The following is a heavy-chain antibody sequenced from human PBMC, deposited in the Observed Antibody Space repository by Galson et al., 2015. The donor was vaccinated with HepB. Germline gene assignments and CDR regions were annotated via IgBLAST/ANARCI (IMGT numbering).Heavy chain of an antibody. CDR1: GYTFIGHH. V-gene: IGHV1-2*02. D-gene: IGHD6-13*01. Sequence: SVKVSCKASGYTFIGHHMHWVRQAPGQGLEWMGWINPNSGDTKYAQKFEGRVTMTRDTSISTAHMELSRLRSDDTAVYYCARGPAVATNWFDPWGQGTLVTVSS. CDR3: ARGPAVATNWFDP. J-gene: IGHJ5*02. CDR2: INPNSGDT.